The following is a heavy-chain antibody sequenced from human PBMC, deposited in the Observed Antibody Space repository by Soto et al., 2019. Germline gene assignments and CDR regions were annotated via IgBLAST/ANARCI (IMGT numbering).Heavy chain of an antibody. Sequence: PSETLSLTCTVSGGPIGSGACYWSWIRQHPGKGLEWIGYIYDSGSAYYNPSLKSRVTISVDTSKNQFSLKLSSVTAEDTAVYYCARDPSIVVVTGRLYYYSGMDVWAQGTTVTVSS. CDR3: ARDPSIVVVTGRLYYYSGMDV. J-gene: IGHJ6*02. V-gene: IGHV4-31*03. CDR2: IYDSGSA. D-gene: IGHD2-21*02. CDR1: GGPIGSGACY.